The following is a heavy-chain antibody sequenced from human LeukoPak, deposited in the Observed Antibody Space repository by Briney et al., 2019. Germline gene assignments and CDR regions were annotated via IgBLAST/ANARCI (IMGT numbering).Heavy chain of an antibody. CDR1: GFSFADYA. J-gene: IGHJ6*04. CDR3: STWAFYHGLDV. V-gene: IGHV3-43*02. Sequence: ETGGSLRLSCAASGFSFADYAMRWVRHIPGKGLECVAHIHADGGRTFYADSVKGRFTVFRDNAKNSLFLQMDSLTSDDTAFYYCSTWAFYHGLDVWAEGATVSVSS. CDR2: IHADGGRT. D-gene: IGHD2/OR15-2a*01.